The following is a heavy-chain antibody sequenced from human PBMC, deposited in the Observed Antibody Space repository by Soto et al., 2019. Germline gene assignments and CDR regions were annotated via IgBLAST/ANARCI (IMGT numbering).Heavy chain of an antibody. Sequence: PGESLKISCKGSGYSFTSYWIGCVRQMPGKGLEWMVIIYPGDSDTRYSPSFQGQVTISADKSISTAYLQWSSLKASDTAMYYCARQGYCYDSSGSYYYYYGMDVLGQGTTVTVSS. D-gene: IGHD3-22*01. V-gene: IGHV5-51*01. CDR2: IYPGDSDT. CDR3: ARQGYCYDSSGSYYYYYGMDV. CDR1: GYSFTSYW. J-gene: IGHJ6*02.